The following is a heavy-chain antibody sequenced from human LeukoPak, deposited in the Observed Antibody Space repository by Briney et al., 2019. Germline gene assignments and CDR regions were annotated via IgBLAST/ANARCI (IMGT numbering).Heavy chain of an antibody. J-gene: IGHJ3*02. Sequence: ASVKVSCKASGYTFTSYDINWVRQATGQGLEWMGWMNPNSGNTGYAQKFQGRVTITRNTSISTAYMELSSLRSEDTAVYYCARVGYYYDSSGYRTGRNAFDIWGQGTMVTVSS. CDR1: GYTFTSYD. CDR3: ARVGYYYDSSGYRTGRNAFDI. V-gene: IGHV1-8*03. D-gene: IGHD3-22*01. CDR2: MNPNSGNT.